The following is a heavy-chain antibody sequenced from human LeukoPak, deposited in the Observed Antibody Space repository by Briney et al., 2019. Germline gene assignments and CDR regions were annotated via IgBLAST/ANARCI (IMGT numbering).Heavy chain of an antibody. J-gene: IGHJ4*02. CDR3: AKDLVRGVIITLFDY. CDR1: GFTFSSYA. D-gene: IGHD3-10*01. Sequence: PGGSLRPSCAASGFTFSSYAMSWVRQAPGKGLEWVSAISGSGGSTYYADSVKGRFTISRDNSKNTLYLQMNSLRAEDTAVYYCAKDLVRGVIITLFDYWGQGTLVTVSS. V-gene: IGHV3-23*01. CDR2: ISGSGGST.